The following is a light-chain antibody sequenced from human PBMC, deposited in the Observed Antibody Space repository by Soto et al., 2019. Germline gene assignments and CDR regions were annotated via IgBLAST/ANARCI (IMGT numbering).Light chain of an antibody. CDR1: QLVSSY. CDR2: DAS. CDR3: QQYNNWPPET. J-gene: IGKJ4*01. Sequence: VLTQSPATLSLSPGERATLSCRASQLVSSYLAWYQHKPGQAPRLLIYDASDRAPGVPARFGGSGSGTDFTLTISSLEPEDFAVYYCQQYNNWPPETFGGGTKVDIK. V-gene: IGKV3-11*01.